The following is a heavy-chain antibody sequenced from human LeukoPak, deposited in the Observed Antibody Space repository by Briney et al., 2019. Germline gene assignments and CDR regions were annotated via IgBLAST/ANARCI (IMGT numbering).Heavy chain of an antibody. CDR1: GGSISSYY. CDR2: IYYSGST. CDR3: ARAPAVAGAYNFDY. D-gene: IGHD6-19*01. Sequence: SETLSLTCTVSGGSISSYYRSWIRQPPGKGLEWIGYIYYSGSTNYNPSLKSRVTISVDMSENQFSLKLTSVTAADTAVYYCARAPAVAGAYNFDYWGQGTLVTVSS. J-gene: IGHJ4*02. V-gene: IGHV4-59*01.